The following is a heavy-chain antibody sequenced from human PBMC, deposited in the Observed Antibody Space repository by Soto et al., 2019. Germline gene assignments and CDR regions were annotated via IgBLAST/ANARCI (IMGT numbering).Heavy chain of an antibody. Sequence: GASVKVSCKASGYTFTSYDINWVRQATGQGLEWMGWMNPNSGNTGYAQKFQGRVTMTRNTSISTAYMELSSLRSEDTAVYYCARGGYSGYDFYYYYGMDVWGQGTTVTVSS. J-gene: IGHJ6*02. CDR3: ARGGYSGYDFYYYYGMDV. D-gene: IGHD5-12*01. CDR1: GYTFTSYD. V-gene: IGHV1-8*01. CDR2: MNPNSGNT.